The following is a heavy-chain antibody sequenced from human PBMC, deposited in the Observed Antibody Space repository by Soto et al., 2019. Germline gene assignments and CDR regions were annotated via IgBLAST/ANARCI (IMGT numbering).Heavy chain of an antibody. Sequence: QVQLQESGPGLVKPSETLSLTCTVSGGSISSYYWSWIRQPPGKGLEWIGYSFYSVSTKYNPSLKSRATTSVDTSKTHFSLHLSSVTAADTAVYYCARDKGRYASGMDVWGQGTTVTVSS. V-gene: IGHV4-59*01. CDR2: SFYSVST. J-gene: IGHJ6*02. CDR1: GGSISSYY. CDR3: ARDKGRYASGMDV. D-gene: IGHD3-9*01.